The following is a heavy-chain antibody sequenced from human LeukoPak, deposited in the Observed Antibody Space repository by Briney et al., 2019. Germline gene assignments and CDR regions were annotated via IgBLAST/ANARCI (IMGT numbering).Heavy chain of an antibody. CDR2: ISYDGSNK. D-gene: IGHD1-26*01. CDR3: AKGVLWELLRNSFFDY. Sequence: GGSLRLSCAASGFTFSSYGMHWVRQAPGKGLEWVAVISYDGSNKYYADSVKGRFTISRDNSKNTLYLQMNSLRAEDTAVYYCAKGVLWELLRNSFFDYWGQGTLVTVSS. CDR1: GFTFSSYG. J-gene: IGHJ4*02. V-gene: IGHV3-30*18.